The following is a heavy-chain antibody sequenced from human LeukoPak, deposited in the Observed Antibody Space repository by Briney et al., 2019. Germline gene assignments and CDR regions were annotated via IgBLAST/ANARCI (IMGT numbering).Heavy chain of an antibody. CDR2: ISAYNGNT. D-gene: IGHD1-26*01. CDR1: GYTFTSYG. Sequence: GASVKVSCKASGYTFTSYGISWVRQAPGQGLEWMGWISAYNGNTNYAQKLQGRVTMTTDISTSTAYMELRSLRSDDTAVYYCARDWGIVGATTRGPVNWFDPWGQGTLVTVSS. J-gene: IGHJ5*02. V-gene: IGHV1-18*01. CDR3: ARDWGIVGATTRGPVNWFDP.